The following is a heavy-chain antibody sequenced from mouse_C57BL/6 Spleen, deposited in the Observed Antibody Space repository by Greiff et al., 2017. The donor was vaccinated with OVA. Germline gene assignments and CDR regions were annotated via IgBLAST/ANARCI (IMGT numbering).Heavy chain of an antibody. CDR3: ARQTFAY. V-gene: IGHV5-17*01. J-gene: IGHJ3*01. CDR1: GFTFSDYG. CDR2: ISSGSSTI. Sequence: EVQLQESGGGLVKPGGSLKLSCAASGFTFSDYGMHWVRQAPEQGLEWVAYISSGSSTIYYADTVKGRFTISRDNAKNTLFLQMTSLRSEDTAMYYCARQTFAYWGQGTLVTVSA.